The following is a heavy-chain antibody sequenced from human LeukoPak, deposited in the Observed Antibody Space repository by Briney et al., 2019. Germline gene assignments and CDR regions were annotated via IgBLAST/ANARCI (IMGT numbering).Heavy chain of an antibody. Sequence: REPGPTLVNPTQTLTLTCTFSGFSLSTGGMRVSWIRQPPGKALEWLARIDWDDDKFYSTSLKSRLTISKDTSKNQVVLTMTNMDPVDTATYYCARTNYGDYRNWFDPWGQGTLVTVSS. J-gene: IGHJ5*02. V-gene: IGHV2-70*17. CDR1: GFSLSTGGMR. CDR3: ARTNYGDYRNWFDP. CDR2: IDWDDDK. D-gene: IGHD4-17*01.